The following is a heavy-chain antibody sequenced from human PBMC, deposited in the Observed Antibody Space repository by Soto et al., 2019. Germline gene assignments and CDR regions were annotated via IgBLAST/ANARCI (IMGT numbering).Heavy chain of an antibody. CDR1: GFTFSSYW. Sequence: EVQLVESGGGLVQPGGSLRLSCAASGFTFSSYWMHWVRQAPGKGLVWVSRINSDGSSTSYADSVKGRFTISRDNAKNTLYLQMNSLRAEDTAVYYCARTVQGSVTSSSTQFDYWGQGTLVTVSS. CDR3: ARTVQGSVTSSSTQFDY. CDR2: INSDGSST. J-gene: IGHJ4*02. D-gene: IGHD6-6*01. V-gene: IGHV3-74*01.